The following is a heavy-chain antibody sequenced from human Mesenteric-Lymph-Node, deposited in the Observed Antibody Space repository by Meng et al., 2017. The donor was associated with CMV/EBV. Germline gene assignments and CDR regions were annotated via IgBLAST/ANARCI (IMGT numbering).Heavy chain of an antibody. CDR3: ARGGEGYIDYYGLDV. CDR1: GGSFSGYY. CDR2: INHSGST. V-gene: IGHV4-34*01. Sequence: SETLSLTCAVYGGSFSGYYWSWIRQPPGKGLEWIGEINHSGSTNYNPSLKSRVTISVDTSKNQFTLKLNSVTTADTAVYYCARGGEGYIDYYGLDVWGQGTTVTVSS. J-gene: IGHJ6*02. D-gene: IGHD5-18*01.